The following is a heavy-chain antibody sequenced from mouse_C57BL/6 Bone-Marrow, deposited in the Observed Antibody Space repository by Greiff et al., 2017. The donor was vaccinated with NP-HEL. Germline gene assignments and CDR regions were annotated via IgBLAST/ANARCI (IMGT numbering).Heavy chain of an antibody. D-gene: IGHD2-5*01. V-gene: IGHV1-61*01. CDR3: ARGGYYSSPFAY. CDR1: GYTFTSYW. J-gene: IGHJ3*01. Sequence: VQLQQPGAELVRPGSSVKLSCKASGYTFTSYWLDWVKQRPGQGLEWIGNIYPSDSETHYNQKFKDKATLTVDKSSSTAYMQLSSLTSEDSAVYYCARGGYYSSPFAYWGQGTLVTVSA. CDR2: IYPSDSET.